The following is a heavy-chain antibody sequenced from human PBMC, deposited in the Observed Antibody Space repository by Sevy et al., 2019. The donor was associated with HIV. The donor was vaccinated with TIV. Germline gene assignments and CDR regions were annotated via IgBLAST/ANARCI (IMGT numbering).Heavy chain of an antibody. D-gene: IGHD5-18*01. CDR3: VREGLGGYSYSLDC. V-gene: IGHV3-48*03. CDR2: ITSGGTNS. CDR1: GFTFSSYE. Sequence: GGSLRLSCAASGFTFSSYEMNWVRQAPGKGLEWVSYITSGGTNSYYGDSVKGRFTISRDNTKSSLFLQMNSLSAEDTAVYYCVREGLGGYSYSLDCWGQGTLVTVSS. J-gene: IGHJ4*02.